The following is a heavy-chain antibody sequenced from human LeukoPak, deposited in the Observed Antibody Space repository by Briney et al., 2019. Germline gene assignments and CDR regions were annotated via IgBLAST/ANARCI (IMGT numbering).Heavy chain of an antibody. CDR2: ISRSGSYI. J-gene: IGHJ4*02. V-gene: IGHV3-21*01. Sequence: GRSLRLSCAASGFTFDDYAMHWVRQAPGKSLEWVSSISRSGSYIHYAPSVKGRLTISRDNAKRSVYLQMKSLRADDTALYYCARDPDSRGTEPPFFDHWGRGTLVTVSS. D-gene: IGHD3-22*01. CDR1: GFTFDDYA. CDR3: ARDPDSRGTEPPFFDH.